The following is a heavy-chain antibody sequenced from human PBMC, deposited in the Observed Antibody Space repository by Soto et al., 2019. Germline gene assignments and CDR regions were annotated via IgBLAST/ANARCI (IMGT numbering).Heavy chain of an antibody. Sequence: SETLSLTCSVSGGSVSSGDYYWNWMRQPPGKGLEWIGCVYSSGNTKYSPSLKSRVTISRDTSKNQFSLNLNSVTAADTAVYYCARDSQVLDYWGQGTLVTVS. CDR3: ARDSQVLDY. CDR1: GGSVSSGDYY. J-gene: IGHJ4*02. CDR2: VYSSGNT. V-gene: IGHV4-61*08.